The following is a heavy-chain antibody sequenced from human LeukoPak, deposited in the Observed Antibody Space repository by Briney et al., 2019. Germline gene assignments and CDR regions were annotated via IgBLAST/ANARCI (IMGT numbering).Heavy chain of an antibody. CDR2: XXKXXDXXTT. Sequence: PGGSLRLSCAAXGXXFXXLXXXXXXXAPGXXXXXVXRXXKXXDXXTTEYAASVRGRFTISRDDSKKTLDLQMNSLKTEDTAVYYCSSGYYFDYWGQGTLVTVSS. J-gene: IGHJ4*02. D-gene: IGHD1-14*01. CDR3: SSGYYFDY. V-gene: IGHV3-72*01. CDR1: GXXFXXLX.